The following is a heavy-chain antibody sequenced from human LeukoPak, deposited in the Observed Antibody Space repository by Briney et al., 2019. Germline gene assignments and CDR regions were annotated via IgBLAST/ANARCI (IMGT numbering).Heavy chain of an antibody. V-gene: IGHV3-15*05. D-gene: IGHD3-22*01. CDR3: AKYDTSVNFDY. CDR1: GFTFTNAW. J-gene: IGHJ4*02. CDR2: IKSEADGGTT. Sequence: GGSLRLSCVASGFTFTNAWMSWVRQAPGKGLEWVGHIKSEADGGTTDYAAPVKGRFFISRDDSEHTLYLQMNSLKTDDTAVYYCAKYDTSVNFDYWGQGTLVTVSS.